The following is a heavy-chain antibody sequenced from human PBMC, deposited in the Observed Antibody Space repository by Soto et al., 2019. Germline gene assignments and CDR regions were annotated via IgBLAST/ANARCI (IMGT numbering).Heavy chain of an antibody. CDR2: IYYSGST. CDR1: GGSISSYY. Sequence: QVQLQESGPGLVKPSETLSLTCTVSGGSISSYYWSWIRQPPGKGLEWIGYIYYSGSTNYNPSLKGRVNLSVGTSKNQFSLKLSSVTAADTAVYYCARRGGDFWSGYYGPDYYYYYYMDVWGKGTTVTVSS. D-gene: IGHD3-3*01. J-gene: IGHJ6*03. CDR3: ARRGGDFWSGYYGPDYYYYYYMDV. V-gene: IGHV4-59*08.